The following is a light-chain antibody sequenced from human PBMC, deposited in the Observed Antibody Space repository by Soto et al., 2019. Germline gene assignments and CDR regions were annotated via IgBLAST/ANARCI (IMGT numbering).Light chain of an antibody. CDR3: QQYGSSPPT. V-gene: IGKV3-20*01. Sequence: EIVLTQSPGTLSLSPGERATLSCRASQSVAVNYLAWYRRKPAQAPRLLIYGASSRATDIPRRFSGSGSGTDFTLTLTRLEPEDFAVYYCQQYGSSPPTFGSGTRVESK. J-gene: IGKJ1*01. CDR2: GAS. CDR1: QSVAVNY.